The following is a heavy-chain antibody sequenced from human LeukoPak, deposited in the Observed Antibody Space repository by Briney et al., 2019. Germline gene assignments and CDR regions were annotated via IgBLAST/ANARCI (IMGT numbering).Heavy chain of an antibody. CDR2: VSNNGGST. CDR1: GFTFSSYA. CDR3: ARDGTAVTTYGMDV. V-gene: IGHV3-64*01. Sequence: GGSLRLSCAASGFTFSSYAMHWVRQAPGKGLEYVSAVSNNGGSTYYANSVKGRFTISRDNAKNSLYLQMNSLRDEDTAMYYCARDGTAVTTYGMDVWGQGTTVTVSS. J-gene: IGHJ6*02. D-gene: IGHD4-17*01.